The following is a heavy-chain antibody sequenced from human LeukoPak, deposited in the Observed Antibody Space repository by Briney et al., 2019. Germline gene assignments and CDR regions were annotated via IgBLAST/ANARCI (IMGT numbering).Heavy chain of an antibody. D-gene: IGHD1-26*01. J-gene: IGHJ4*02. CDR1: RFTFSSYS. V-gene: IGHV3-21*01. CDR3: ARDTAEFLGAEWFLDY. CDR2: ISSSSSYI. Sequence: GGSLRLSCTASRFTFSSYSMNWVRQAPGKGLEWVSSISSSSSYIYYADSVKGRFTISRDNAKNSLYLQMNSLRAEDTAVYYCARDTAEFLGAEWFLDYWGQGTLVTVSS.